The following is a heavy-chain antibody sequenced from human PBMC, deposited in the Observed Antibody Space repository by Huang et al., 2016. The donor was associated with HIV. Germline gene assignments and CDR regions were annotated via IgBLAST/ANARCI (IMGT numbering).Heavy chain of an antibody. CDR2: INHSEGH. CDR1: GGSFSGYY. Sequence: QVQLQQWGAGLLRPSETLSLTCAVYGGSFSGYYGTWLRQPPGKGLEWIGEINHSEGHNYNPSLKGRVTISVDTSRNQFSLTLTSVTAADTAVYYCARGQGGYYYYYMDVWGKGTTVTVSS. J-gene: IGHJ6*03. V-gene: IGHV4-34*01. CDR3: ARGQGGYYYYYMDV.